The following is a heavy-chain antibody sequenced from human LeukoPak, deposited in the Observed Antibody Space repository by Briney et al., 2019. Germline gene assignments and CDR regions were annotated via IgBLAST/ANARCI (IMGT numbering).Heavy chain of an antibody. V-gene: IGHV4-34*01. J-gene: IGHJ6*02. CDR3: ARVSCSSTSDCQDYYYYGIDV. D-gene: IGHD2-2*01. Sequence: SETLSLTCAVCGGSFSGYYSSWIRQPPGKGLEWIGEINHSGSTNYNPSLKSRVTISVDTSKNQFSLKLSSVTAADTAVYYCARVSCSSTSDCQDYYYYGIDVWGQGTTVTVSS. CDR2: INHSGST. CDR1: GGSFSGYY.